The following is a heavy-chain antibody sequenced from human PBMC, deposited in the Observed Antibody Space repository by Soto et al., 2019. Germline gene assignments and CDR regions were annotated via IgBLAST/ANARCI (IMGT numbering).Heavy chain of an antibody. J-gene: IGHJ4*02. D-gene: IGHD3-22*01. CDR1: GGSISSGGYS. V-gene: IGHV4-30-2*01. CDR3: ARHTYYYDSSGYYLYLHYFDY. CDR2: IYHSGST. Sequence: SETLSLTCAVSGGSISSGGYSWSWIRQPPGKGLEWIGYIYHSGSTNYNPSLKSRVTISVDTSKNQFSLKLSSVTAADTAVYYCARHTYYYDSSGYYLYLHYFDYWGQATLVTVSS.